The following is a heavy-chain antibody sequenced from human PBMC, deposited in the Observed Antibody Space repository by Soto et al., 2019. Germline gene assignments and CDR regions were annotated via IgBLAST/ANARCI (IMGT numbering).Heavy chain of an antibody. CDR1: GGTFSSYA. D-gene: IGHD3-22*01. CDR3: AETYYYDSSGYRPYYYYGMDV. Sequence: SVKVSCKASGGTFSSYAISWVRQAPGQGLEWMGGIIPIFGTANYAQKFQGRVTITADESTSTAYMELSSLRSEDTAVYYCAETYYYDSSGYRPYYYYGMDVWGQGTTVTVSS. J-gene: IGHJ6*02. CDR2: IIPIFGTA. V-gene: IGHV1-69*01.